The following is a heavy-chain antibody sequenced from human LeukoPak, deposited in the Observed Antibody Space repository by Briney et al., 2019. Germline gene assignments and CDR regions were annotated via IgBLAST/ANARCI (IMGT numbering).Heavy chain of an antibody. Sequence: GGSLRLSCAASGFTFSSYSMNWVRQAPGKGLEWVSSISSSSSYIYYADSVKGRFTISRDNAKNSLYLQMNSLRAEDTAVYYCARDRLRDNQPYYFDYWGQGTLVTVSS. D-gene: IGHD1-14*01. CDR1: GFTFSSYS. CDR3: ARDRLRDNQPYYFDY. V-gene: IGHV3-21*01. CDR2: ISSSSSYI. J-gene: IGHJ4*02.